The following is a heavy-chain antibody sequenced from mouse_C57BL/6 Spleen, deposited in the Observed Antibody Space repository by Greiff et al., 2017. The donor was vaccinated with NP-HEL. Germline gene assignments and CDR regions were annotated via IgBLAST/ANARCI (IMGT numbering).Heavy chain of an antibody. CDR2: IWSDGST. CDR3: ARLNYYGSRDYYAMDY. CDR1: GFSLTSYG. D-gene: IGHD1-1*01. J-gene: IGHJ4*01. Sequence: VMLVESGPGLVAPSQSLSITCTVSGFSLTSYGVHWVRQPPGKGLEWLVVIWSDGSTTYNSALKSRLSISKDNSKSQVFLKMNSLQTDDTAMYYCARLNYYGSRDYYAMDYWGQGTSVTVSS. V-gene: IGHV2-6*03.